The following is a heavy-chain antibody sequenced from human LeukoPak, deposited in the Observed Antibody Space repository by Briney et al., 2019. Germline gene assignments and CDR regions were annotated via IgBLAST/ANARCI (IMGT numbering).Heavy chain of an antibody. Sequence: GESLKISCKCSGYTFISYWIGLVRPMPGKVLEWMEIIHPGHSDSRYHPSYQGQVTISADKSTNTAYLQWSSLKASDTAMYYCARSATLDYWGQGTLVTVSS. J-gene: IGHJ4*02. CDR3: ARSATLDY. CDR2: IHPGHSDS. D-gene: IGHD2-15*01. CDR1: GYTFISYW. V-gene: IGHV5-51*01.